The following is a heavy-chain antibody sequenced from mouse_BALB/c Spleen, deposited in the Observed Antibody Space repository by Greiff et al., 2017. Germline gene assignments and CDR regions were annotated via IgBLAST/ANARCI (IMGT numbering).Heavy chain of an antibody. CDR1: GYTFTSYY. CDR2: INPSNGGT. CDR3: TRRSPYGYSDWFAY. J-gene: IGHJ3*01. Sequence: QVQLQQSGAELVKPGASVKLSCKASGYTFTSYYMYWVKQRPGQGLEWIGEINPSNGGTNFNEKFKSKATLTVDKSSSTAYMQLSSLTSEDSAVYYCTRRSPYGYSDWFAYWGQGTLVTVSA. V-gene: IGHV1S81*02. D-gene: IGHD1-2*01.